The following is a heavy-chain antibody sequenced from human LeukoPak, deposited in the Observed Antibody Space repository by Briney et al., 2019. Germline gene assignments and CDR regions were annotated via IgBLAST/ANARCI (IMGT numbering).Heavy chain of an antibody. Sequence: PGGSLRLSCVASGFTFGNYWMSWVRQAPGKGLEWVANIKQDGSEKYYVDSVKGRFTISRDNAKNSLFLQMSSLRAEDTAVYYCARHVRFEGVDYWGQGTLVTVSS. CDR2: IKQDGSEK. J-gene: IGHJ4*02. CDR3: ARHVRFEGVDY. V-gene: IGHV3-7*01. CDR1: GFTFGNYW. D-gene: IGHD3-3*01.